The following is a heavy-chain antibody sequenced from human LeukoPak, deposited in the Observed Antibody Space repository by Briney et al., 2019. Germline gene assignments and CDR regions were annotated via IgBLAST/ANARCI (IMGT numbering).Heavy chain of an antibody. V-gene: IGHV4-59*08. CDR1: GGSISSYY. J-gene: IGHJ4*02. Sequence: SETLSLTCTVSGGSISSYYWTWIRQPPGKGLEWIGFIYYSGATKYNPSLESRVTISLDTSNNRFSLRLNSVTAADTAVYYCARRVAVPGSYYFDYRSQGTLVTVSS. CDR3: ARRVAVPGSYYFDY. CDR2: IYYSGAT. D-gene: IGHD2-15*01.